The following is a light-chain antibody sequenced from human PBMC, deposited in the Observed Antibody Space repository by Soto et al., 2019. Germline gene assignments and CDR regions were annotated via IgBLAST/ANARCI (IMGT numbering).Light chain of an antibody. CDR3: QQSYSTPRT. CDR2: AAS. Sequence: DIQMTQSPSSLSASVGDRVTITCRASQSISNYLNWYQQKPGKAPKLLMYAASSLQSGVPSRFGGSGSGTDFPLTISSLQPEAFATYYCQQSYSTPRTFGQGNKVEIK. CDR1: QSISNY. V-gene: IGKV1-39*01. J-gene: IGKJ1*01.